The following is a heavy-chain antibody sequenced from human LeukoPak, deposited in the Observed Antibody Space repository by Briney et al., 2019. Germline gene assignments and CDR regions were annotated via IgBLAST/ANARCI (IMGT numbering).Heavy chain of an antibody. CDR2: ISGSGGST. Sequence: GGSLRLYCAASGFTFSSYAMSWVRQAPGKGLEWVSAISGSGGSTYYADSVKGRFTISRDNSKNTLYLQMNSLRAEDTAVYYCARFGELSPYNWFDPWGQGTLVTVSS. J-gene: IGHJ5*02. V-gene: IGHV3-23*01. CDR1: GFTFSSYA. D-gene: IGHD3-10*01. CDR3: ARFGELSPYNWFDP.